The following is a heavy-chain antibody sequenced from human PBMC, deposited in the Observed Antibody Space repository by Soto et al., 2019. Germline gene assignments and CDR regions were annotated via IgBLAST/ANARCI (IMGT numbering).Heavy chain of an antibody. J-gene: IGHJ5*02. V-gene: IGHV3-48*01. Sequence: EVQLVESGGGLVQPGGSLRLSCAASGFTFSSYSMNWVRQAPGKGLEWVSYISSSSTIYYADSVKGRFTISRDNAKNSLYLQMNSLRAEDTAVYYCARGEGAKVCWFDPWGQGTLVTVSS. CDR2: ISSSSTI. CDR3: ARGEGAKVCWFDP. CDR1: GFTFSSYS. D-gene: IGHD2-8*01.